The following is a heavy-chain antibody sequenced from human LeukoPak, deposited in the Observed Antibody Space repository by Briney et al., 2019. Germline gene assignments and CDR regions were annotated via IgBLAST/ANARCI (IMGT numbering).Heavy chain of an antibody. J-gene: IGHJ2*01. Sequence: GGSLRLPCAASGFTFSTYSMNWVRQAPGKGLDWILYINPRSTTTYYADSVKGRFTISRDNAQNSLYLQMNSLRVKDTAVYYCARVEIEPTGGGWYFDLWGRGTLVTVSS. CDR2: INPRSTTT. V-gene: IGHV3-48*01. D-gene: IGHD2-8*02. CDR3: ARVEIEPTGGGWYFDL. CDR1: GFTFSTYS.